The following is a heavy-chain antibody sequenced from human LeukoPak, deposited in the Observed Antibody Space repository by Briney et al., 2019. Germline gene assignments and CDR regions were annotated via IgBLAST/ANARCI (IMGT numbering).Heavy chain of an antibody. CDR1: GFTFSSYA. CDR2: ISGSGDDT. V-gene: IGHV3-23*01. CDR3: ARAVGYSGYVGAFDI. J-gene: IGHJ3*02. Sequence: GGSLRLSCAASGFTFSSYAMTWVRQAPGKGLEWVSAISGSGDDTYYADSVKGRFTISRDNSKNTLYLQMNSLRAEDTAVYYCARAVGYSGYVGAFDIWGQGTMVTVSS. D-gene: IGHD5-12*01.